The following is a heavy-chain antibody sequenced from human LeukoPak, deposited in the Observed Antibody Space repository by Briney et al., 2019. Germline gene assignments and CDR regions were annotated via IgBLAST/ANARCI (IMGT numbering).Heavy chain of an antibody. D-gene: IGHD6-6*01. CDR2: KQNDGSTT. J-gene: IGHJ4*02. CDR1: GFTFSSYG. V-gene: IGHV3-30*02. Sequence: GGSLRLSCAASGFTFSSYGMHWVRQAPGKGLEWVAFKQNDGSTTFYAESVKGRFTISRDNSKNTLYLQMNSLRAEDTAVYFCVSLGYSSSSVRYWGQGTLVTVSS. CDR3: VSLGYSSSSVRY.